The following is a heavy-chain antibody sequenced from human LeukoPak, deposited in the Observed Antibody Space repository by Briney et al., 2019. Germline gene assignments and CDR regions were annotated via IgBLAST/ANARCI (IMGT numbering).Heavy chain of an antibody. J-gene: IGHJ4*02. CDR1: GYTFTSYG. Sequence: ASVKVSCKASGYTFTSYGISWVRQAPGQGLEWMGWISAYNGNTNYAQKLQGRVTMTTDTSTSTAYMELRSLRSDDTAAYYCARVGPNYYDSSAEFDYWGQGTLVTVSS. D-gene: IGHD3-22*01. CDR2: ISAYNGNT. CDR3: ARVGPNYYDSSAEFDY. V-gene: IGHV1-18*01.